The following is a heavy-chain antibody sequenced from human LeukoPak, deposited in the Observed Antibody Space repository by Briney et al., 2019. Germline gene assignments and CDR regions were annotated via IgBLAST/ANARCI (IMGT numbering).Heavy chain of an antibody. J-gene: IGHJ4*02. CDR3: VRSLDY. V-gene: IGHV3-23*01. CDR2: ITGSGGFT. Sequence: GGSLRLSCTASGFPFSTYAMNWVRQAPGKGLEWVSVITGSGGFTQYADSVKGRFTISRDNSKNTVYLQMNSLRVEDTALYYCVRSLDYWGQGTLVTVSS. CDR1: GFPFSTYA.